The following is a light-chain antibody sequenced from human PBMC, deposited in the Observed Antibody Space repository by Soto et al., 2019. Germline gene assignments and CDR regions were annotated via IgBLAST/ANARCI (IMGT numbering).Light chain of an antibody. Sequence: QSVLTQPPSASGSPGQSVTISCTGTSSDVGGYNYVSWYQHHPGKAPKLIIYEVYKRPSGVLDRFSGSKSGNTAALTVSGLQAEDEADYYCSSYVGTNSYVFGTGTKLTVL. V-gene: IGLV2-8*01. CDR1: SSDVGGYNY. J-gene: IGLJ1*01. CDR3: SSYVGTNSYV. CDR2: EVY.